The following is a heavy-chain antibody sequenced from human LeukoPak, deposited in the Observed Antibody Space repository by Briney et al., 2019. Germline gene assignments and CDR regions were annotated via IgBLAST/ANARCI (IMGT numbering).Heavy chain of an antibody. Sequence: ASVKVSCKASGYTFTGYYMHWVRQAPRQGLEWMGWINPNSGGTNYAQKFQGWVTMTRDTSISTAYMELSRLRSDDTAVYYCARVSSLAAAGSFDYWGQGTLVTVSS. D-gene: IGHD6-13*01. CDR2: INPNSGGT. V-gene: IGHV1-2*04. CDR1: GYTFTGYY. J-gene: IGHJ4*02. CDR3: ARVSSLAAAGSFDY.